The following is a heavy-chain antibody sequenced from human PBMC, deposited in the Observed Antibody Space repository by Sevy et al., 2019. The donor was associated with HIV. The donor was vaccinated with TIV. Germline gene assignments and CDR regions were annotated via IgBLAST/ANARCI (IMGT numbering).Heavy chain of an antibody. V-gene: IGHV3-21*01. CDR3: ARDRDDYASGRRHPYYYYHGMDV. D-gene: IGHD3-10*01. CDR2: ISRRSTFT. Sequence: GGSLRLSCVGSGFTFKDDFMTWVRQAPGKGLEWVSSISRRSTFTYYADSVKGRFTISRDNAQNSMFLQMNSVRPEDTAVYYCARDRDDYASGRRHPYYYYHGMDVWDQGTTVTVSS. J-gene: IGHJ6*02. CDR1: GFTFKDDF.